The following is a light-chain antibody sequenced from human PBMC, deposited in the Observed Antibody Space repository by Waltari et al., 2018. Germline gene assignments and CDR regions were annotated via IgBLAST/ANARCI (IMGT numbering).Light chain of an antibody. CDR3: HQHNSWPPLS. Sequence: EIVMTQSPATLSVSPGERATLSCRASQSVSSNLACDQQKPGQAPRLLIYGASTRATGVPARFSGSGSGTDFTLTISGLQSEDYAVYFCHQHNSWPPLSFGGGTKVEIK. CDR1: QSVSSN. V-gene: IGKV3-15*01. J-gene: IGKJ4*01. CDR2: GAS.